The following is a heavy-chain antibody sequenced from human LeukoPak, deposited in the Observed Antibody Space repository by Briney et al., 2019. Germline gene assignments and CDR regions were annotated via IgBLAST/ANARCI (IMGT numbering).Heavy chain of an antibody. Sequence: SETLSLTCTVSSGSISTSNYYWGWVRQPPGTALEWIGNIFYSGSTYYSPSLKSRVTISVDTSKNQFSLKLSSVTAADTAVYYCARGDSGSSWYVQNYMDVWGKGTTVTVSS. J-gene: IGHJ6*03. V-gene: IGHV4-39*07. CDR3: ARGDSGSSWYVQNYMDV. D-gene: IGHD6-13*01. CDR1: SGSISTSNYY. CDR2: IFYSGST.